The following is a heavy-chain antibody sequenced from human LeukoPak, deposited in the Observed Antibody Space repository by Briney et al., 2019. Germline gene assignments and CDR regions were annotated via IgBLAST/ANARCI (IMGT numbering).Heavy chain of an antibody. V-gene: IGHV1-46*01. CDR1: GYTFTSYY. D-gene: IGHD3-22*01. CDR3: AREEVLKTYYYDSSGYPNWFDP. Sequence: ASVKVSCKASGYTFTSYYMHWVRQAPGQGLEWMGIINPSGGSTSYAQKFQGRVTITADKSTSTAYMELSSLRSEDTAVYYCAREEVLKTYYYDSSGYPNWFDPWGQGTLVTVSS. CDR2: INPSGGST. J-gene: IGHJ5*02.